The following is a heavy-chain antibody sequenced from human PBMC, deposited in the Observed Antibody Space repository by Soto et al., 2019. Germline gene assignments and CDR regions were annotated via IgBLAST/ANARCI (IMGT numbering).Heavy chain of an antibody. CDR3: ARDGEWELLAFDY. D-gene: IGHD1-26*01. J-gene: IGHJ4*02. CDR2: ISSSSSYT. V-gene: IGHV3-11*06. CDR1: GFTFSDYY. Sequence: GGSLRLSCAASGFTFSDYYMSWIRHAPGKGLEWVSYISSSSSYTNYADSVKGRFTISRDNAKNSLYLQMNSLRAEDTAVYYCARDGEWELLAFDYWGQGTLVTVSS.